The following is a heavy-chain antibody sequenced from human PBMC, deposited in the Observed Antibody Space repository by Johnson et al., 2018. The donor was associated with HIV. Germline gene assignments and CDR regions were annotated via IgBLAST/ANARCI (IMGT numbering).Heavy chain of an antibody. J-gene: IGHJ3*01. V-gene: IGHV3-7*03. CDR3: VRGRGALDV. Sequence: VQLVESGGGLVQPGGSLRLSCAASGFTFSSYWMSWVRQAPGKGLEWVANIKQDGSEKYYVDSVKGRLTISRDNAKNSLFLQMNSLRVDDPCVYYCVRGRGALDVGGQGTTVTVSS. CDR2: IKQDGSEK. CDR1: GFTFSSYW.